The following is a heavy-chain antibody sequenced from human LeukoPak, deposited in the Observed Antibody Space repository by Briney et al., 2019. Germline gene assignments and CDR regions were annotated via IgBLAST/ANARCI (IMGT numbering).Heavy chain of an antibody. D-gene: IGHD3-10*01. CDR3: ARDSGRKDDY. V-gene: IGHV3-7*01. CDR1: GFTFSSYG. CDR2: IQQDGSEK. J-gene: IGHJ4*02. Sequence: GGSLRLSCAASGFTFSSYGMHWVRQAPGKGLEWVANIQQDGSEKFYVDSVKGRFTISRDNAKNSVYLQMNSLRGEDTAVYYCARDSGRKDDYWGQGTLVTVSS.